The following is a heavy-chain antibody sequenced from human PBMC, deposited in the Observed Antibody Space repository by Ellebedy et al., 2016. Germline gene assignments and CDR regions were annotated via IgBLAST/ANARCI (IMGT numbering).Heavy chain of an antibody. CDR3: AAATFGDYLTFDY. V-gene: IGHV2-5*01. J-gene: IGHJ4*02. CDR1: GFSFNVVGVR. D-gene: IGHD4-17*01. Sequence: SGPTLVKPTQTLTLTCSFSGFSFNVVGVRVGWIRQPPGKTLEWLALVYWTDDERHRPSLKSRLAIRKDTTKRQLVLTMTDMDPVDTATFYCAAATFGDYLTFDYWGQGILVTVSA. CDR2: VYWTDDE.